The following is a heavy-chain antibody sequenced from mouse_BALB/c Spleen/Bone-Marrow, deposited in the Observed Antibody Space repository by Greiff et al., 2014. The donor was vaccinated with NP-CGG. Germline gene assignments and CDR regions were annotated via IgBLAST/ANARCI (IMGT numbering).Heavy chain of an antibody. J-gene: IGHJ1*01. V-gene: IGHV1-5*01. D-gene: IGHD1-1*01. CDR2: IYPGNSDT. CDR3: ARGLRWCFDV. CDR1: GYSFTSYW. Sequence: VHVKQSGTVLARPGASVKMSCKASGYSFTSYWMHWVKERPGQGLEWIGAIYPGNSDTSYNQKFKGKAKLTAVTSASTAYMELSSLTNEDSAVYYCARGLRWCFDVWGARTTVTVSS.